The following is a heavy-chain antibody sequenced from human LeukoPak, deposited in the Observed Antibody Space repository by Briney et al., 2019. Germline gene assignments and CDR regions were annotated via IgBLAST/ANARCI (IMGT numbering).Heavy chain of an antibody. V-gene: IGHV3-30*02. CDR3: AKDTHVGYGDPSALYDY. CDR1: GFTFSRYG. Sequence: PGGSLRLSCAASGFTFSRYGIHWVRQAPGRGLEWVAFIRYDAIITYYADSVKGRFTISRDNSKKTLYLRMNSLRPEDTAVYYCAKDTHVGYGDPSALYDYWGQGTLVTVSS. CDR2: IRYDAIIT. D-gene: IGHD4-17*01. J-gene: IGHJ4*02.